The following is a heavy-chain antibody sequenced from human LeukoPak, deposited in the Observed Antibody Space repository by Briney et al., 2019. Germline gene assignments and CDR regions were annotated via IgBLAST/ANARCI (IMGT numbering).Heavy chain of an antibody. J-gene: IGHJ4*02. Sequence: ASVKVSCKASGYTFISYYMHWVRQAPGQGLEWMGIINTSGGSTTCAQKFQGRVTMTRDTSTSTVYMELSSLRFEDTAVYYCARDQYRSSYGSRIFDYWGQGTLVTVSS. D-gene: IGHD3-10*01. CDR1: GYTFISYY. V-gene: IGHV1-46*01. CDR3: ARDQYRSSYGSRIFDY. CDR2: INTSGGST.